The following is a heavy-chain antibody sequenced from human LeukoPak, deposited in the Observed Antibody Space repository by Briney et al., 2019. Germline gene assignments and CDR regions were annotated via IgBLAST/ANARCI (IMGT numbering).Heavy chain of an antibody. D-gene: IGHD6-19*01. CDR2: INPNSGGT. CDR3: ARISVAGRTAYGMDV. Sequence: GASVKVSCKASGYTFTDYYMHWVRQAPGQGLEWMGWINPNSGGTKYAQNFQGRVTMTRDTSISTAYMDLSRLRSDDTAVYYCARISVAGRTAYGMDVWGPGTTVTVSS. CDR1: GYTFTDYY. V-gene: IGHV1-2*02. J-gene: IGHJ6*02.